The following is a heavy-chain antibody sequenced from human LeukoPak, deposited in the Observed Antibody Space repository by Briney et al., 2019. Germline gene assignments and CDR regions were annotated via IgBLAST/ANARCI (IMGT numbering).Heavy chain of an antibody. J-gene: IGHJ5*01. CDR3: ATQPELPGWFDS. D-gene: IGHD1-14*01. CDR1: GFTIDGYT. CDR2: ITSGSNFV. Sequence: GGSLRLSCAASGFTIDGYTLSWVRQAPGKGLEWVASITSGSNFVDYGDSVKGRFTISRDNAQNSLYVQMSSLRAEDTAVYYCATQPELPGWFDSWGQGTLVTVSS. V-gene: IGHV3-21*01.